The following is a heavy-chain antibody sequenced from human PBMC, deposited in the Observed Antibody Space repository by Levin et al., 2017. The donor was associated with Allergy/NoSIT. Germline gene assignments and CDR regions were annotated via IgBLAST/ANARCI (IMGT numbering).Heavy chain of an antibody. J-gene: IGHJ4*02. CDR3: AKKRSGSGWPVDY. V-gene: IGHV3-23*01. D-gene: IGHD6-19*01. CDR1: GFIFSSYA. CDR2: ISGSGGST. Sequence: GGSLRLSCAASGFIFSSYAMSWVRQAPGKGLEWVSSISGSGGSTYYADSVKGRFTISRDNSKNTLYLQMNSLRAEDTAVYYCAKKRSGSGWPVDYWGQGTLVTVSS.